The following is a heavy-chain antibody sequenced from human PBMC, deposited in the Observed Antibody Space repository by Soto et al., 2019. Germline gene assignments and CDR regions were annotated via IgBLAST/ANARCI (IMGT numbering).Heavy chain of an antibody. Sequence: SAQVSCKASGYTFTSYGISWVRQAPGQGLEWMGWISAYNGNTNYAQKLQGRVTMTTDTSTSTAYMELRSLRSDDTAVYYCARVPSSWLYYYDSSGYALDYWGQGTLVTVSS. V-gene: IGHV1-18*04. J-gene: IGHJ4*02. CDR3: ARVPSSWLYYYDSSGYALDY. CDR2: ISAYNGNT. D-gene: IGHD3-22*01. CDR1: GYTFTSYG.